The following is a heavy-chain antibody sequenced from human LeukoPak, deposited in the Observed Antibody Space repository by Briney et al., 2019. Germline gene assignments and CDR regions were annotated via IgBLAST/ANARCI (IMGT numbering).Heavy chain of an antibody. CDR1: GGSISSDGSY. CDR3: ARDNRYSNTWHLDY. D-gene: IGHD6-13*01. V-gene: IGHV4-31*03. CDR2: IHYSGST. Sequence: SETLSLTCTVSGGSISSDGSYWRWLRQHPGKGLEWIGYIHYSGSTYYNPSLRSRVTMSIDTSKNQFSLKLSSVTAADTAVYYCARDNRYSNTWHLDYWGQGTLVTVSS. J-gene: IGHJ4*02.